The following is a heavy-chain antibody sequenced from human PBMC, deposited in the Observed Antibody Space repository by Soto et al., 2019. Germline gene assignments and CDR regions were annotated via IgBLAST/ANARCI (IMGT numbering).Heavy chain of an antibody. CDR3: VRHRSSREIPFDN. J-gene: IGHJ4*02. V-gene: IGHV4-39*01. CDR1: GDSISGTSFY. Sequence: SETLSLTCTVSGDSISGTSFYWGWIRQSSGKGLEWIASIYSSGSTFYNLSLKSRLSLSVDTSKNQFSLRLQSVTAADTAVYYCVRHRSSREIPFDNWGQGALVTVSS. D-gene: IGHD2-21*01. CDR2: IYSSGST.